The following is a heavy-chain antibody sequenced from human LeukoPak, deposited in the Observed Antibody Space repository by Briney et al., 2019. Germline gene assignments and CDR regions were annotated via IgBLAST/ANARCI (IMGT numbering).Heavy chain of an antibody. CDR2: INSDGSST. J-gene: IGHJ3*02. CDR1: GFTFSSYG. D-gene: IGHD6-19*01. CDR3: AREVEQWLVLPDAFDI. Sequence: PGGSLRLSCAASGFTFSSYGMHWVRQAPGKGLVWVSRINSDGSSTSYADSVKGRFTISRDNSKNTLYLQMNSLRAEDTAVYYCAREVEQWLVLPDAFDIWGQGTMVTVSS. V-gene: IGHV3-74*01.